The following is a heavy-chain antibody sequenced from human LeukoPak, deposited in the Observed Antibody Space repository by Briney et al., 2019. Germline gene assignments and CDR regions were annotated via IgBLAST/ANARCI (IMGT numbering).Heavy chain of an antibody. V-gene: IGHV3-7*01. J-gene: IGHJ6*03. D-gene: IGHD6-19*01. Sequence: GGSLRLSCAASGFTFSSYWMSWVRQAPGKGLEWVANIKQDGSEKYYVDSVKGRFTISRDNAKNSLYLQMNSLRVEDTAVYYCARERESWAGYYYYYMDVWGKGTTVTVSS. CDR2: IKQDGSEK. CDR3: ARERESWAGYYYYYMDV. CDR1: GFTFSSYW.